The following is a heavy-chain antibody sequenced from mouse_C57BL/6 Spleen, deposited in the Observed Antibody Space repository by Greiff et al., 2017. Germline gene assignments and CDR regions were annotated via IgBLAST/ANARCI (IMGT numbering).Heavy chain of an antibody. Sequence: EVQLQQSGPELVKPGASVKISCKASGYTFTDYYMNWVKQSHGKSLEWIGDINPNNGGTSYNQKFKGKATLTVDKSSITAYMELRSLTSEDSAVYYCARKKLWDYFDYWGQGTTLTVSS. CDR3: ARKKLWDYFDY. V-gene: IGHV1-26*01. D-gene: IGHD1-1*02. CDR1: GYTFTDYY. J-gene: IGHJ2*01. CDR2: INPNNGGT.